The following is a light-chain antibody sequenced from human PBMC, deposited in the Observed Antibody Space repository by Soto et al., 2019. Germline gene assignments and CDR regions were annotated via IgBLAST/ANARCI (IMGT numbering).Light chain of an antibody. V-gene: IGKV1-5*03. CDR1: QSINIW. CDR2: KAS. Sequence: DFQMTQSPSTLSASVGDRVTITCRASQSINIWLAWYQQKPGTAPKLLIYKASSLQSGVPSRFSGTGSGTAFTLTISSLQPDDFATYYCQHYSSYPVTFGPGTKADF. J-gene: IGKJ3*01. CDR3: QHYSSYPVT.